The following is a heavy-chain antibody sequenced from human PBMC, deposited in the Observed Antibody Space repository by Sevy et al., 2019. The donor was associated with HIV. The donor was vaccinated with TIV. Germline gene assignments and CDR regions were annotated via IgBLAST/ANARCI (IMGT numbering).Heavy chain of an antibody. D-gene: IGHD5-12*01. Sequence: SETLSLTCTVSGGSISSGGYYWSWIRQHPGKGLEWIGYIYYSGCTYYNPSLKSRVTISVDTFKNQFSLKLSSVTAAETAGYYCARAGVDIVATIPYFDYWGQGTLVTVSS. CDR1: GGSISSGGYY. CDR2: IYYSGCT. J-gene: IGHJ4*02. V-gene: IGHV4-31*03. CDR3: ARAGVDIVATIPYFDY.